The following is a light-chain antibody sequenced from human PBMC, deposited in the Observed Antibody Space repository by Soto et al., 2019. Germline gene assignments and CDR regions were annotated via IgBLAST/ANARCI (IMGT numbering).Light chain of an antibody. CDR2: AAS. J-gene: IGKJ2*03. V-gene: IGKV1-39*01. CDR1: HNINKY. Sequence: IQMTQSPSSLSASVGDRVTISCRASHNINKYLNWYQQKPGTAPKPLIYAASSLQPGVPSRFNGSRSATDFTLTISSLQPEDSATYYCQQSYYIPRSFGQGTKLEIK. CDR3: QQSYYIPRS.